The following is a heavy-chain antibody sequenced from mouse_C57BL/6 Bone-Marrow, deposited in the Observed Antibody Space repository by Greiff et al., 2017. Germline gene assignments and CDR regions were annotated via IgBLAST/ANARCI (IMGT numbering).Heavy chain of an antibody. D-gene: IGHD1-1*01. Sequence: VQLQQSGAELARPGASVKLSCKASGYTFPSYGISWVKQRTGQGLGWIGEIYPRSGNTYYNEKFKGKATLTADKSSSTAYMELRSLTSEASSVYFCARGYDYGSSLTMDYWGQGTSVTVSS. CDR2: IYPRSGNT. V-gene: IGHV1-81*01. CDR1: GYTFPSYG. CDR3: ARGYDYGSSLTMDY. J-gene: IGHJ4*01.